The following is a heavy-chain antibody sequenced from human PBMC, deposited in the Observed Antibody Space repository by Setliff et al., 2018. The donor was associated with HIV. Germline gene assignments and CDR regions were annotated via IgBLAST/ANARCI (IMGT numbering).Heavy chain of an antibody. D-gene: IGHD6-19*01. CDR3: ARDGGGSGWSLGEFDF. CDR1: GDSISSGRYY. Sequence: PSETLSLTCTVSGDSISSGRYYWSWIRQPPGKGLEWIGYIYFSGSTNYNPSLKSRVTMSLDTSKNQVSLSLASVTAADTAVYYCARDGGGSGWSLGEFDFWGQGTLVTVSS. CDR2: IYFSGST. V-gene: IGHV4-61*01. J-gene: IGHJ4*02.